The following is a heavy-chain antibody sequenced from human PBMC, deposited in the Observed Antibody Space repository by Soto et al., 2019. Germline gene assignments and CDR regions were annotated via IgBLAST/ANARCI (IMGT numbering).Heavy chain of an antibody. V-gene: IGHV3-13*01. CDR2: IGTAGDT. D-gene: IGHD2-2*01. CDR3: ARAANRVVVPAAESLYYYGMDV. J-gene: IGHJ6*02. Sequence: GGSLRLSCAASGFTFSSYDMHWVRQATGKGLEWVSAIGTAGDTYYPGSVKGRFTISRENAKNSLYLQMNSLRAEDTAVYYCARAANRVVVPAAESLYYYGMDVWGQGTTVTVSS. CDR1: GFTFSSYD.